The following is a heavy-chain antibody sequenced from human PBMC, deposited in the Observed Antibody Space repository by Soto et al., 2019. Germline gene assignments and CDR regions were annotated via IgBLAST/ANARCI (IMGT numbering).Heavy chain of an antibody. CDR3: AVFYCSGGSCYGGPRHYFDY. CDR1: GGSISSGGYY. CDR2: IYYSGST. D-gene: IGHD2-15*01. Sequence: QVQLQESGPGLVKPSQTLSLTCTVSGGSISSGGYYWSWIRQHPGKGLEWIGYIYYSGSTYYNPSLKGRVTISVDTSKNQFSLKLGSVTAADTAVYYCAVFYCSGGSCYGGPRHYFDYWGQGTLVTVSS. V-gene: IGHV4-31*03. J-gene: IGHJ4*02.